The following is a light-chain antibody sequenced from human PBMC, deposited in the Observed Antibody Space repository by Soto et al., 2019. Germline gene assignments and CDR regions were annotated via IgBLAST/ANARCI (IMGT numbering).Light chain of an antibody. V-gene: IGKV1-5*01. CDR2: DVS. J-gene: IGKJ4*01. Sequence: DIQMTQSPSTLAASVGDRVIITCRASQSLGTWLAWYQQKPGTAPVLLIYDVSRLESGVPSRFSGRGSGTEFTLTISSLQPDDFATYYCQQYFSYPLTFGGRTKV. CDR3: QQYFSYPLT. CDR1: QSLGTW.